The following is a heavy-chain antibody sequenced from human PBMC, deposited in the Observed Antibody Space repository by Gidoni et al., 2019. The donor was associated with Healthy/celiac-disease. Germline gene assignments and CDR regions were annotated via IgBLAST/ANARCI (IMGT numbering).Heavy chain of an antibody. D-gene: IGHD3-22*01. CDR2: IYSGGST. J-gene: IGHJ1*01. V-gene: IGHV3-66*04. CDR1: AFTVSNNY. CDR3: ASQYYYDSSGPMHFQH. Sequence: EVQLVESGGGLVQPGGSLRPSCAASAFTVSNNYMGWVCQAPGKGLEWVSVIYSGGSTYYADSVKGRFTISRDNSKNTLYLQMNSLRAEDTAVYYCASQYYYDSSGPMHFQHWGQGTLVTVSS.